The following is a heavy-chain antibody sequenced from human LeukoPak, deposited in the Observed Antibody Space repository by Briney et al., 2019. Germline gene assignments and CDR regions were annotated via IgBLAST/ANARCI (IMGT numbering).Heavy chain of an antibody. Sequence: SVKVSCKASGGTFSSYAISWVRQAPGQGLEWMGGIIPIFGTANYAQKFQGRVTITADKSTSTAYMELSSLRSEDTAVYYCAGPYCSGGSCYPYYYYYYMDVWGKGTTVTVSS. D-gene: IGHD2-15*01. CDR1: GGTFSSYA. CDR2: IIPIFGTA. V-gene: IGHV1-69*06. J-gene: IGHJ6*03. CDR3: AGPYCSGGSCYPYYYYYYMDV.